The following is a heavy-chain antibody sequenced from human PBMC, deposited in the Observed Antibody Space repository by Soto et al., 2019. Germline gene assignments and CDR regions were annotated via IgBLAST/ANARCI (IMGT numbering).Heavy chain of an antibody. D-gene: IGHD2-2*01. CDR3: ARGGYCTTITCYANFFYMDV. CDR2: VSGSGGGT. CDR1: GFTFKSYA. V-gene: IGHV3-23*01. Sequence: EVQLLESGGGLEQAGGSLRVSCAASGFTFKSYAMTWVRQAPGKGLEWVSSVSGSGGGTYYADSVKGRFTISRDNPKNTVYLQMNSMRAEDTAVYYCARGGYCTTITCYANFFYMDVWGNGTSVPVSS. J-gene: IGHJ6*03.